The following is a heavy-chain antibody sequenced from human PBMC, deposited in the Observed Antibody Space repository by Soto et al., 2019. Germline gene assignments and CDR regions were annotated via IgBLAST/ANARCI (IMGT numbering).Heavy chain of an antibody. CDR1: GFTFSRYD. CDR3: ARDQQVAVAGRIYYYAMDV. D-gene: IGHD6-19*01. CDR2: IWYDVSNE. V-gene: IGHV3-33*01. Sequence: QVQLVESGGGVVQPGRSLRLSCAASGFTFSRYDMHWVRQAPGKGLEWVAVIWYDVSNEYYADSVKGRFTISRDNSKNTVYLQLNSLRADDTAVYYCARDQQVAVAGRIYYYAMDVWGQGTTVTVSS. J-gene: IGHJ6*02.